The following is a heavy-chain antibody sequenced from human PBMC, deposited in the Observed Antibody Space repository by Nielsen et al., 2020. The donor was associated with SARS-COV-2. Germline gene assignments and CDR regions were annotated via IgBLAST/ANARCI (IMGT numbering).Heavy chain of an antibody. CDR1: GYTFTNSY. J-gene: IGHJ4*02. V-gene: IGHV1-46*01. Sequence: ASVKVSCKASGYTFTNSYLHWVRQAPGQGLERMGIINPSDGSTRYAQKFQGRVTMTRDTSTSTVYMEVSSLRSEDTALFYCARGTDTRVVGSTFGYFDFWGQGTLVTVSS. D-gene: IGHD1-26*01. CDR2: INPSDGST. CDR3: ARGTDTRVVGSTFGYFDF.